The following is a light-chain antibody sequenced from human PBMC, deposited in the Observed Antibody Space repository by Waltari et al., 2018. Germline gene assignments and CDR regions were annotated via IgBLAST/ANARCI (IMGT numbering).Light chain of an antibody. J-gene: IGKJ4*01. V-gene: IGKV3-20*01. CDR3: LQYHISPLT. CDR2: GTS. Sequence: EVVLTQSPGTLSLSPGERATLSCRASQSITTNSLAWYQQKPGQAPRFLIYGTSSRATGMPDRFTGSGSGTDFTLTISGLEPGDFAVYYCLQYHISPLTFGGGTKVEIK. CDR1: QSITTNS.